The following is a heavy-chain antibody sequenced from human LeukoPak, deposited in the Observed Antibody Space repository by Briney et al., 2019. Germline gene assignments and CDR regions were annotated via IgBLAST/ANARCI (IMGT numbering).Heavy chain of an antibody. CDR2: IYTSGST. D-gene: IGHD6-19*01. CDR3: ARVLKQWLPEARGMDV. Sequence: SETLSLTCTVSGGSISSYYWSWIRQPAGKGLEWIGRIYTSGSTSYNPSLKSRVTMSVDTSKNQFSLKLSSVTAADTAVYYCARVLKQWLPEARGMDVWGQGTTVTVSS. V-gene: IGHV4-4*07. J-gene: IGHJ6*02. CDR1: GGSISSYY.